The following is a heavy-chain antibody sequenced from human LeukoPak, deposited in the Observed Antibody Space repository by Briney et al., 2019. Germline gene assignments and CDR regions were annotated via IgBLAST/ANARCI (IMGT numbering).Heavy chain of an antibody. V-gene: IGHV3-66*01. CDR2: IYSGGNT. J-gene: IGHJ4*02. CDR3: TTVSSRRFDY. CDR1: GFTVSNNY. Sequence: GGSLRLSCAASGFTVSNNYMSWVRQAPGKGLEWVSIIYSGGNTYYADSLKGRFSISRDNSKNTLYLQMNSLRAEDMAVYYCTTVSSRRFDYWGQGTLVTVSS.